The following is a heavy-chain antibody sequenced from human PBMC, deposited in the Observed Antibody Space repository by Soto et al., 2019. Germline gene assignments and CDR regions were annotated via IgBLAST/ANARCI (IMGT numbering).Heavy chain of an antibody. V-gene: IGHV4-4*02. D-gene: IGHD2-21*02. CDR1: GGSISSDDC. CDR3: ARSDCYGVCRGKWLDP. CDR2: IYHSGTT. J-gene: IGHJ5*02. Sequence: PSETLSLTCAVSGGSISSDDCWTFVRQTPGKGLEWIGEIYHSGTTNYNPSLMSRVTIAVDKAKSQFSLRLDSVTAADTAVYYCARSDCYGVCRGKWLDPWGQGILVTVSS.